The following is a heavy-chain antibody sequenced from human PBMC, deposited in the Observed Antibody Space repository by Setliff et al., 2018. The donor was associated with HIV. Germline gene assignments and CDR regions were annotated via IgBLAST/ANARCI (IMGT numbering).Heavy chain of an antibody. Sequence: TGESLKISCEDPEIKFTSHWIGWVRQMPGKGLEWMGIIFPGNSNTRYSPSFQGQVTFSADNSITTAYLQWSSLTASDTAMYYCARHSNGVDRSPLDFWGQGTLVTVSS. V-gene: IGHV5-51*01. J-gene: IGHJ4*02. D-gene: IGHD2-15*01. CDR3: ARHSNGVDRSPLDF. CDR1: EIKFTSHW. CDR2: IFPGNSNT.